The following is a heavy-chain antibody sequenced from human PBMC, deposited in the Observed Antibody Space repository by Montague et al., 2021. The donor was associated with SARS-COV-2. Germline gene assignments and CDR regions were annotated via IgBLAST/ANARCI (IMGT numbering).Heavy chain of an antibody. CDR3: ARQPTRGITIFGVVTDYGMDV. J-gene: IGHJ6*02. CDR1: GDPISSSSYY. Sequence: SETLSLTCTVSGDPISSSSYYWGWIRQPPGKGLEWIGYIYYSGSTYYNPSLKSRVTISVDTSKNQFSLKLSSVTAADTAVYYCARQPTRGITIFGVVTDYGMDVWGQGTTVTVSS. D-gene: IGHD3-3*01. V-gene: IGHV4-39*01. CDR2: IYYSGST.